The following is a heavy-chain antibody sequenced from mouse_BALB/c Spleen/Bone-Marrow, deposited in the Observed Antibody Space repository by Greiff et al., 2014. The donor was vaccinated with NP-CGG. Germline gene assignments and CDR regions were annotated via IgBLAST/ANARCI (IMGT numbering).Heavy chain of an antibody. Sequence: EVQRVESGGGLVKPGGSLKPSCAASGFTFSDYYMYWVRQTPEKRLEWVATISDGGSYTYYPDSVKGRFTISRDNAKNNLYLQMSSLKSEDTAMYYCGRAWFAYWGQGTLVTVSA. V-gene: IGHV5-4*02. CDR1: GFTFSDYY. CDR3: GRAWFAY. D-gene: IGHD3-3*01. CDR2: ISDGGSYT. J-gene: IGHJ3*01.